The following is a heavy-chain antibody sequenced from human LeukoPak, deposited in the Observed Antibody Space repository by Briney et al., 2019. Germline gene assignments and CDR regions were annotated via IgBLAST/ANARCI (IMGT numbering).Heavy chain of an antibody. CDR3: ARDDVVVVPAATNYYYYGMDV. D-gene: IGHD2-2*01. Sequence: GGSLRLSCAASGFTFSDYYMGWIRLAPGKGLEWVSYISSSGTTIYYADSVKGRFTISRDNAKNSLYLQMNSLRAEDTAVYYCARDDVVVVPAATNYYYYGMDVWGQGTTVTVSS. J-gene: IGHJ6*02. CDR2: ISSSGTTI. V-gene: IGHV3-11*01. CDR1: GFTFSDYY.